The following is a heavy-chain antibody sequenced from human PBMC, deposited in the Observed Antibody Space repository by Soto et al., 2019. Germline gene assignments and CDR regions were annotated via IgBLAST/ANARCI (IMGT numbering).Heavy chain of an antibody. J-gene: IGHJ4*02. D-gene: IGHD6-13*01. CDR3: ARGRGAIAAADNFDY. CDR1: GGSFSGYY. V-gene: IGHV4-34*01. Sequence: QVQLQQWGAGLLKPSETLSLTCAVYGGSFSGYYWSWIRQPPGKGLEWIGEINHSGSTNYNPSLKSRVTISVDTSKNQFSLQLSSVTAADTAVYYCARGRGAIAAADNFDYWGQGTLVTVSS. CDR2: INHSGST.